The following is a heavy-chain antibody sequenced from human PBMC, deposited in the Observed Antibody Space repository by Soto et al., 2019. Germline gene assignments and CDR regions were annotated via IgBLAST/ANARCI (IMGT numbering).Heavy chain of an antibody. D-gene: IGHD3-16*01. J-gene: IGHJ2*01. Sequence: EVQLVESGGNLVQPGGSLRLSCAASGFTFNTYWMKWVRQAPGKGLEWVANIKQDGSEKYYVDSVKGRFTISRDNAKSSMYLQMSSLRAEDTAVYYCARGGLGRYFDLWGRGTLVTVSS. CDR1: GFTFNTYW. V-gene: IGHV3-7*05. CDR3: ARGGLGRYFDL. CDR2: IKQDGSEK.